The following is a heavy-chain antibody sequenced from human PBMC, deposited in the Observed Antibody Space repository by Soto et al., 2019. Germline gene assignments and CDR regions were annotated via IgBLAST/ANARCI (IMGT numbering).Heavy chain of an antibody. CDR1: GFSVSRNY. D-gene: IGHD3-10*01. V-gene: IGHV3-53*02. CDR2: VYSGGAT. Sequence: QLVETGGGLIQPGTSLTLSCAASGFSVSRNYMTLVRQAPGKGLEWVSFVYSGGATFYADSVKGRFILSRDDSQNTMYLQINNLRAEDTAVYYCARVPGRLWGRGTLVTVAS. CDR3: ARVPGRL. J-gene: IGHJ4*02.